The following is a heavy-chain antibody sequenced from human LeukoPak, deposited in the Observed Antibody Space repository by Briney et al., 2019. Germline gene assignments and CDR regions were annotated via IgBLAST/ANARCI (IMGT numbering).Heavy chain of an antibody. D-gene: IGHD2-15*01. CDR2: INHSGRT. Sequence: SETLSLTCAVSGGSFSGYYWTWIRQPPGKGLEWIGEINHSGRTNYNPSLKSRVIMSVDTPKNQFSLKLSSVTAADTAVYYCARPLGYCSDSRCPQSWFDPWGQGTLVTVSS. J-gene: IGHJ5*02. CDR3: ARPLGYCSDSRCPQSWFDP. CDR1: GGSFSGYY. V-gene: IGHV4-34*01.